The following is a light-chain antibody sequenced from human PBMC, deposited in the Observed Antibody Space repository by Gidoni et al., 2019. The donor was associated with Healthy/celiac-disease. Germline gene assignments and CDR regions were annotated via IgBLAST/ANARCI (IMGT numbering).Light chain of an antibody. CDR3: QQRSNWPAIT. CDR1: QSVSSY. J-gene: IGKJ5*01. Sequence: IVLTQSPATLSLSPGERATLSCRASQSVSSYLAWYQQKPGQAPRLLINDASNRATGSPARFSGRGSGTDFTLTIISREPEDVAGYYCQQRSNWPAITFGQGTRLEIK. V-gene: IGKV3-11*01. CDR2: DAS.